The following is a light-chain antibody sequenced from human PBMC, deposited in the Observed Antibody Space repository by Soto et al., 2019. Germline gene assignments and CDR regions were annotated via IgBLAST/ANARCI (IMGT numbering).Light chain of an antibody. V-gene: IGLV2-23*02. CDR1: SSDIGTYNL. Sequence: QSVRTQPASVSGSPGQSITISCTGTSSDIGTYNLVSWYQQHPGKAPKLMIYEVNKRPSGVSDRFSGSKSGNTASLTISGLQAEDEANYYCCSYAGSSTFYVFGPGTKFTVL. J-gene: IGLJ1*01. CDR3: CSYAGSSTFYV. CDR2: EVN.